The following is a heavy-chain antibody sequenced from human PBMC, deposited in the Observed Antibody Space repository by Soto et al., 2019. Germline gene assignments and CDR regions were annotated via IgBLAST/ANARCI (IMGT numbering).Heavy chain of an antibody. CDR3: ARFSHSYGMDV. CDR2: LHYSGST. V-gene: IGHV4-59*08. J-gene: IGHJ6*02. Sequence: WTWIRQPPGKGLEWLGYLHYSGSTNYNPSLKSRVTISVDMSKNQFSLKLSSVTAADTAVYYCARFSHSYGMDVWGQGTTVTVSS.